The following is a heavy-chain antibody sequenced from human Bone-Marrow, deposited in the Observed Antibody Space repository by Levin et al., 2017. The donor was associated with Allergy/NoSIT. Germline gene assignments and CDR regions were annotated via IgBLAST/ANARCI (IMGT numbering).Heavy chain of an antibody. J-gene: IGHJ2*01. Sequence: SCAASGFTFSSYAMYWVRQAPGKGLEWVAVISYDGINKNYAGSVKGQFTISRDNSKNTLYLQMNSLRAEDTAVYYCASDTLDPNYWYFDLWGRGTLVTVSS. CDR1: GFTFSSYA. CDR3: ASDTLDPNYWYFDL. V-gene: IGHV3-30*04. CDR2: ISYDGINK.